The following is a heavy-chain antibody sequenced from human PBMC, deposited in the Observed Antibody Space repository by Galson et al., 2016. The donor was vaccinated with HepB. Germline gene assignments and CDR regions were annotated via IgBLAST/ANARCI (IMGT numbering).Heavy chain of an antibody. CDR2: ISHHNRTI. V-gene: IGHV3-48*02. J-gene: IGHJ4*01. Sequence: SLRLSCAASGFSFSAYSMNWVRQAPGKGLEWISNISHHNRTIYYADSVKGRFTISRDNAKNSLFLQMKSLREDDSGVYYCTRVGGNLLFDEWGHGTLVTVSS. CDR3: TRVGGNLLFDE. D-gene: IGHD4-23*01. CDR1: GFSFSAYS.